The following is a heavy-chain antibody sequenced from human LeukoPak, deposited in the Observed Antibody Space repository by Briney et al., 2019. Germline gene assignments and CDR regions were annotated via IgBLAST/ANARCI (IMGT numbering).Heavy chain of an antibody. Sequence: GGSLRLSCAASGFTVSSNYMSWVRQAPGKGLEWVSVIYSGGITYYADSVKGRFTISRDNSKNTLYLQMNSLRAEDTAVYYCARGSWYTYYFDYWGQGTLVTVSS. V-gene: IGHV3-66*01. CDR2: IYSGGIT. D-gene: IGHD6-13*01. J-gene: IGHJ4*02. CDR1: GFTVSSNY. CDR3: ARGSWYTYYFDY.